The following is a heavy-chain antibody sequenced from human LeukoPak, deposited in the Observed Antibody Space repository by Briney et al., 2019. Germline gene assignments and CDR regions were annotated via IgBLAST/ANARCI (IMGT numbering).Heavy chain of an antibody. CDR1: GGSISSSSYY. CDR2: IYYSGST. J-gene: IGHJ5*02. D-gene: IGHD1-26*01. V-gene: IGHV4-39*01. Sequence: SETLSLTCTVSGGSISSSSYYWGWIRQPPGKGLEWIGSIYYSGSTYYNPSLKSRVTISVDTSKNQFSLKLSSVTAADTAVYYCARHGRGWFDPRGQGTLVTVSS. CDR3: ARHGRGWFDP.